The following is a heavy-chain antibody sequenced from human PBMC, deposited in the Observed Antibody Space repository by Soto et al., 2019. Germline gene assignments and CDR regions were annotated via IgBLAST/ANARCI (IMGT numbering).Heavy chain of an antibody. J-gene: IGHJ4*02. CDR2: IWYDGSNK. CDR3: ARELDLYSSGWYCGY. V-gene: IGHV3-33*01. CDR1: GFTFSSYG. D-gene: IGHD6-19*01. Sequence: QVQLVESGGGVVQPGRSLRLSCAAPGFTFSSYGMHWVRQAPGKGLEWVAVIWYDGSNKYYADSVKGRFTISRDNSKNTLYLQMNSLRAEDTAVYYCARELDLYSSGWYCGYWGQGTLVTVSS.